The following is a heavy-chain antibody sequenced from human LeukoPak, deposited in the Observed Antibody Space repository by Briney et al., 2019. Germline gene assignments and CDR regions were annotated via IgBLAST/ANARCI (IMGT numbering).Heavy chain of an antibody. Sequence: SETLSLICSVAGGSISSYYWRWIRQPPGKGREWIGYIYTSGSTNYNPSLKSRVTISVHTSKNQFSLKLSSVTAADTAVYYCARHGVPAAGYYYYYMDVWGKGTTVTVSS. CDR1: GGSISSYY. V-gene: IGHV4-4*09. J-gene: IGHJ6*03. CDR2: IYTSGST. CDR3: ARHGVPAAGYYYYYMDV. D-gene: IGHD2-2*01.